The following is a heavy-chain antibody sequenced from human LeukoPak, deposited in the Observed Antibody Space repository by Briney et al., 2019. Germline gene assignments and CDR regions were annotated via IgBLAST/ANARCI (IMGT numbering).Heavy chain of an antibody. Sequence: SGTLSLTGAVSGGSLSSSNWWRLVRQPPGKGLDWIGEIYHSGSTNYNPSLKSRVTISVDKSKNQFSLKLSSVTAADTAVYYCARVIVMVRGVIQSHYFDYWGQGTLVTV. CDR2: IYHSGST. D-gene: IGHD3-10*01. CDR3: ARVIVMVRGVIQSHYFDY. CDR1: GGSLSSSNW. V-gene: IGHV4-4*02. J-gene: IGHJ4*02.